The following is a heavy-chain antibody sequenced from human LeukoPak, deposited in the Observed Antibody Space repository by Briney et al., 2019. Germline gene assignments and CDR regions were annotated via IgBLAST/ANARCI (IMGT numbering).Heavy chain of an antibody. J-gene: IGHJ5*02. CDR3: AREEYYDFWSGYYSDGFDP. CDR1: GGSISSGSYY. Sequence: SQTLSLTCTVSGGSISSGSYYWSWIRQPAGKGLEWIGRIYTSGGTNYNPSLKSRVTISVDTSKNQFSLKLSSVTAADTAVYYCAREEYYDFWSGYYSDGFDPWGQGTLVTVSS. V-gene: IGHV4-61*02. D-gene: IGHD3-3*01. CDR2: IYTSGGT.